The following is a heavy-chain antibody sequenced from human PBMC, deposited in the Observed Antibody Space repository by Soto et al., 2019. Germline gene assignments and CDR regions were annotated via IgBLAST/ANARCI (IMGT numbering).Heavy chain of an antibody. J-gene: IGHJ4*02. V-gene: IGHV1-46*01. CDR2: IDPGGRYT. D-gene: IGHD3-22*01. Sequence: VQLVQSGAEVKKPGASVKVSCKASGYTFINYYMHWVRQAPGQGLEWMGIIDPGGRYTKYAQKFQGRVTITSHTSTSTVYMEMSSLRSEDTAVYYCARISDSRSQEADYWGQGTLVTVSS. CDR1: GYTFINYY. CDR3: ARISDSRSQEADY.